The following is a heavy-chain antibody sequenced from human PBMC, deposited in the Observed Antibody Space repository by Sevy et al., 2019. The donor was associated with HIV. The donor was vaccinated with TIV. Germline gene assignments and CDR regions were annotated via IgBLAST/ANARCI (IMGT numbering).Heavy chain of an antibody. Sequence: SETLSLSCAVYGGSFSGYYWSWIRQPPGKGLEWIGEISHSGGTNYNPSLKSRVTISADTSKNQFSLQLSSVTVADTAVYYCARLRIVVAGTGYFDLWGRGTPVTVSS. V-gene: IGHV4-34*01. J-gene: IGHJ2*01. CDR2: ISHSGGT. D-gene: IGHD6-19*01. CDR3: ARLRIVVAGTGYFDL. CDR1: GGSFSGYY.